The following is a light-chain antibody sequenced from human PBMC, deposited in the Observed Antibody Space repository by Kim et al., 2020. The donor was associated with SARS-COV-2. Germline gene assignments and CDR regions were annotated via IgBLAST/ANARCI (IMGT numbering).Light chain of an antibody. CDR2: RNN. V-gene: IGLV10-54*04. CDR1: SYDVGTLG. Sequence: ATLSGAVTSYDVGTLGAPWPQHHQCLPPKLLSYRNNTRPSGISERFSASRSGNTASLTIAGLQPEDEADYYCSAWDISLRTWVFGGGTQLTVL. J-gene: IGLJ3*02. CDR3: SAWDISLRTWV.